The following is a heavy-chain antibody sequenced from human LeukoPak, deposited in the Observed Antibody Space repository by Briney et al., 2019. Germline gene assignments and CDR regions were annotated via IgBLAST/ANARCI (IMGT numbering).Heavy chain of an antibody. Sequence: MASETLSLTCTVSGASLRGNYWGWFRQPPGKGVEWIGSIHYTGTISYNPSLKSRVIISLDMSKSQFYLTLRSLAAADTAVYSCARVPGRSPDCWSPGPLVTVS. CDR1: GASLRGNY. V-gene: IGHV4-59*08. CDR2: IHYTGTI. J-gene: IGHJ4*02. CDR3: ARVPGRSPDC.